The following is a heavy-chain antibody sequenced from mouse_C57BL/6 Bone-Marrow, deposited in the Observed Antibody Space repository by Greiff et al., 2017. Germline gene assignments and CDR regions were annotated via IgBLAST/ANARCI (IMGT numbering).Heavy chain of an antibody. D-gene: IGHD2-4*01. V-gene: IGHV1-55*01. J-gene: IGHJ4*01. CDR2: IYPGSGST. CDR3: ARYDYDDAMDY. CDR1: GYTFTSYW. Sequence: QVQLQQPGAELVKPGASVKMSCKASGYTFTSYWITWVKQRPGQGLEWIGDIYPGSGSTNYNEKFKGKATLTVDTSSSAAYMQLSSLTSEDSSVYYCARYDYDDAMDYWGQGTSVTVSS.